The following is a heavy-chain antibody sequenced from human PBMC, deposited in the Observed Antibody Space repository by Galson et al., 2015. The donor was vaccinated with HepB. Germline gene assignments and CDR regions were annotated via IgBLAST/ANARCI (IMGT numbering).Heavy chain of an antibody. D-gene: IGHD2-2*01. V-gene: IGHV3-53*01. Sequence: SLRLSCAASGFTVSSNYMSWVRQAPGKGLEWVSVIYSGGSTYYAGSVKGRFTISRDNSKNTLYLQMNSLRAEDTAVYYCARARYCSSTSCPLGYWGQGTLVTVSS. CDR1: GFTVSSNY. J-gene: IGHJ4*02. CDR2: IYSGGST. CDR3: ARARYCSSTSCPLGY.